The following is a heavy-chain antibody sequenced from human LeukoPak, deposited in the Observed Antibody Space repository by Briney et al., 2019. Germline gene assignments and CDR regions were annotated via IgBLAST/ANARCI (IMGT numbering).Heavy chain of an antibody. D-gene: IGHD3-22*01. V-gene: IGHV3-7*01. CDR2: IKQDGSEK. CDR1: GFTFSSYW. CDR3: AREFPYYYDSSGYLYYFDY. Sequence: PGGSLRLSCAASGFTFSSYWLSWVRQAPGKGLEWVANIKQDGSEKYYVDSVKGRFTIPRDNAKNSLYLQMNSLRAEDTAVYYCAREFPYYYDSSGYLYYFDYWGQGTLVTVSS. J-gene: IGHJ4*02.